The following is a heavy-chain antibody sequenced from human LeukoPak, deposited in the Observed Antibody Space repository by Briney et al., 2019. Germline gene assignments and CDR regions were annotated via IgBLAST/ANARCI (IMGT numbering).Heavy chain of an antibody. CDR1: GGSFSGHY. Sequence: SETLSLTCAVYGGSFSGHYWSWIRQPPGKGLEWIGEINHSGSTNYTPSLKSRVTISVDTSKNQFSLKLSSVTAADTAFYYCAREDCSSGTCSHFDYWGQGTLVTVSS. D-gene: IGHD2-15*01. CDR2: INHSGST. V-gene: IGHV4-34*01. CDR3: AREDCSSGTCSHFDY. J-gene: IGHJ4*02.